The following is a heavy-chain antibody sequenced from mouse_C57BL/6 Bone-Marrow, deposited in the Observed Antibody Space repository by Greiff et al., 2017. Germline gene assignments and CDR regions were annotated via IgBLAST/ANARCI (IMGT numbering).Heavy chain of an antibody. CDR1: GYTFTSYG. Sequence: QVQLQQSGAELARPGASVKLSCKASGYTFTSYGISWVKQRTGQGLEWIGEIYPRSGNTYYNEKFKGKATLTADKSSSTAYMALRSLTSEDSAVYFCARGTTVVAEGFAYWGQGTLVTVSA. V-gene: IGHV1-81*01. CDR2: IYPRSGNT. CDR3: ARGTTVVAEGFAY. J-gene: IGHJ3*01. D-gene: IGHD1-1*01.